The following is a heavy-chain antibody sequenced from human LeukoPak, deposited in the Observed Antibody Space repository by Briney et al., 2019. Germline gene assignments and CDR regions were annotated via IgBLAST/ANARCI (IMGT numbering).Heavy chain of an antibody. J-gene: IGHJ3*02. V-gene: IGHV5-51*01. CDR3: ARLHDYGDRGDAFDI. Sequence: GESLKISWKGSGYIFTSYWIGWVRQMPGKGLEWVGIIYPGDSDTRYSPSFQGQVTISADKSISTAYLQWSSLKASDTAMYYCARLHDYGDRGDAFDIWGQGTMVTVSS. CDR1: GYIFTSYW. CDR2: IYPGDSDT. D-gene: IGHD4-17*01.